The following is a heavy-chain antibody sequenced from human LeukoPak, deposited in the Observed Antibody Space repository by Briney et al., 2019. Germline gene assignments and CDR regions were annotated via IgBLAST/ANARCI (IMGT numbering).Heavy chain of an antibody. V-gene: IGHV3-23*01. J-gene: IGHJ4*02. CDR1: GVTFSSYA. Sequence: ARSLRLSCAVSGVTFSSYAMSWVRQPPGQGREWVSAITGSGGSTYYADSVKGRFTISRDNSKNTLYLQMNSLRAEDTAVYYCAKDLGPDYWGQGTLVTVSS. CDR3: AKDLGPDY. CDR2: ITGSGGST.